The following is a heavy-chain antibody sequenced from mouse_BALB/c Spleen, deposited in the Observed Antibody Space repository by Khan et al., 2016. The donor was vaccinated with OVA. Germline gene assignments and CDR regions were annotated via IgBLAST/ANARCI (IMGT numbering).Heavy chain of an antibody. Sequence: QVQLQQSGPGLVAPSQSLSITCTVSGFSLSRYSVHWVRQPPGKGLEWLGIMWIGGSTDYNSALKSRLSISKDNSKSQVFLKMNSLQTDDTAMYXCARNGDGGAYWCFDVWGAGTTVTVSS. CDR1: GFSLSRYS. V-gene: IGHV2-6-4*01. J-gene: IGHJ1*01. CDR3: ARNGDGGAYWCFDV. D-gene: IGHD3-3*01. CDR2: MWIGGST.